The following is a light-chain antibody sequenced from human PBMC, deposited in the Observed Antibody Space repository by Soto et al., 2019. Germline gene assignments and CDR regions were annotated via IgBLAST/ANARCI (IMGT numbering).Light chain of an antibody. CDR1: QSVSSY. V-gene: IGKV3-11*01. CDR3: QQRSNWPLT. CDR2: DAS. J-gene: IGKJ4*01. Sequence: EIVLTQSPAPLSLSPGDRAALSCRASQSVSSYLAWYQQKPGQAPRLLIYDASKRATGIAARFSASGSGTDFTLTISSLESEDFAVYYCQQRSNWPLTFGGGTKVEIK.